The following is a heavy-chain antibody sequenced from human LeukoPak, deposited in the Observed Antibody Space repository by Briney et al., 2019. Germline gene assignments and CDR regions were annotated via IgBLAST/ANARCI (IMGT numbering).Heavy chain of an antibody. CDR2: ISGSGGTT. J-gene: IGHJ4*02. D-gene: IGHD5-12*01. CDR1: GFTFSNYA. V-gene: IGHV3-23*01. Sequence: PVGSLRLSCATSGFTFSNYAVSWVRQAPGKGLECVSSISGSGGTTYYADSVKGRFTISRDNSKNTLYLQMNSLRAEDTAVYYCAKDPYRASSGLVDYWGQGTLVTVSS. CDR3: AKDPYRASSGLVDY.